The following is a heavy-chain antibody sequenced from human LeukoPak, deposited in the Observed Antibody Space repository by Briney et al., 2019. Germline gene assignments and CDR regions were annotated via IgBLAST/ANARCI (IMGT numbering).Heavy chain of an antibody. V-gene: IGHV4-59*01. J-gene: IGHJ1*01. CDR1: GGSISSYY. CDR2: IYDSGSN. D-gene: IGHD4-17*01. CDR3: ARGSGDYATSDAEYFQH. Sequence: SETLSLTCTVSGGSISSYYWSWMRQPPRKGREGIGYIYDSGSNKHNPSLKSRVTISVDTSKNQFSLNLSSVTAADTAVYYCARGSGDYATSDAEYFQHWGQGTLVTVSS.